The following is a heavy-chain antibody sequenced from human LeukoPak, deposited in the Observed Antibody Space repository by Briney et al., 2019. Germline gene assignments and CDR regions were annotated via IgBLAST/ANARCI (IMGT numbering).Heavy chain of an antibody. J-gene: IGHJ4*02. Sequence: GGSLRLSCAASGFTFDDYAMHWVRQAPGKGLEWVSGISWNSGSIGYADSVKGRFTISRDNAKNSLYLQMNSLRAEDTAVYYCARVVRRYSSSSSYFDYWGQGTLVTVSS. CDR1: GFTFDDYA. V-gene: IGHV3-9*01. D-gene: IGHD6-6*01. CDR2: ISWNSGSI. CDR3: ARVVRRYSSSSSYFDY.